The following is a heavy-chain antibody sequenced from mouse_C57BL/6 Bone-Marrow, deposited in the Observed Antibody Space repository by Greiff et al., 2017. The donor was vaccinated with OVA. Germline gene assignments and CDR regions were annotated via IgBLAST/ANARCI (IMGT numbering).Heavy chain of an antibody. CDR2: IDPETGGT. D-gene: IGHD2-5*01. Sequence: QVQLQQSGAELVRPGASVTLSCKASGYTFTDSEMPWVKQTPVHGLEWIGAIDPETGGTAYNQKFKGKAILTADKSSSTAYMELRSLTSEDSAVYYCTRGYSNYYAMDYWSQGTSVTVSS. CDR3: TRGYSNYYAMDY. CDR1: GYTFTDSE. V-gene: IGHV1-15*01. J-gene: IGHJ4*01.